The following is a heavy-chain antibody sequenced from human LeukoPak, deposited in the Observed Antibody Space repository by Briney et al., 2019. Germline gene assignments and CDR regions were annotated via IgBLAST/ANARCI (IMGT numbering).Heavy chain of an antibody. V-gene: IGHV3-7*01. Sequence: GGSLRLSCEASQFTFRRYWMTWVRQAPGKGLEWVANINQDGSERYYVDSVKGRFTISRDNAQNSLFLQMNSLRAEDTAVYYCARDGGLGYCSSTSCHHDAFDIWGQGTMVTVSS. CDR3: ARDGGLGYCSSTSCHHDAFDI. CDR1: QFTFRRYW. J-gene: IGHJ3*02. D-gene: IGHD2-2*01. CDR2: INQDGSER.